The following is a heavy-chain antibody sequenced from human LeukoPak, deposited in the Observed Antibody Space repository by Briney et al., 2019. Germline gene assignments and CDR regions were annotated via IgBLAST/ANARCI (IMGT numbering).Heavy chain of an antibody. V-gene: IGHV1-2*02. J-gene: IGHJ5*02. CDR2: INPNSGGT. CDR1: GYTFTGYY. CDR3: ARDPYRSGGSCRDWFDP. Sequence: ASVKVSCKASGYTFTGYYMHWVRQAPGQGLEWMGWINPNSGGTNYAQKFQGRVTMTRDTSISTAYMELSRLRSDDTAVYYCARDPYRSGGSCRDWFDPWGQGTLVTVSS. D-gene: IGHD2-15*01.